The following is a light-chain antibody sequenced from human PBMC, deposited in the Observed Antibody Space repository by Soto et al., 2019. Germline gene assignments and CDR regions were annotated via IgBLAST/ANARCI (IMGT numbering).Light chain of an antibody. J-gene: IGKJ3*01. Sequence: EIVLTQSPDTLSLSPGERATLSCRASQSVSSSLAWYQQKPGQAPRLLIYDASNRATGIPARFSGSGSGTDFTLTISSLEPEDFAVYDCQQRSNWPPAVTFGPGTKVDIK. V-gene: IGKV3-11*01. CDR1: QSVSSS. CDR2: DAS. CDR3: QQRSNWPPAVT.